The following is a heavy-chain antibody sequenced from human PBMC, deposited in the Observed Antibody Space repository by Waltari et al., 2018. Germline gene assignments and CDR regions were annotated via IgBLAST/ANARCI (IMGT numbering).Heavy chain of an antibody. CDR1: GLTFGPYW. CDR2: INTDGSTI. D-gene: IGHD4-17*01. Sequence: EVQLAESGGGLVQPGESLRLSCAASGLTFGPYWRHWVRQGPGKGLVWVSRINTDGSTINYADSVKGRFTISRDNAKNTLYLQMNSLRAEDTAVYYCTREDYGGKDYWGQGTLVTVSS. J-gene: IGHJ4*02. V-gene: IGHV3-74*01. CDR3: TREDYGGKDY.